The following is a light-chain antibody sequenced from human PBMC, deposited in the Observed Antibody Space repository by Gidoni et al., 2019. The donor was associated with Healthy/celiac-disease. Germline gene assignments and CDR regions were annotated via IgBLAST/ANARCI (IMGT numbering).Light chain of an antibody. V-gene: IGKV3-20*01. J-gene: IGKJ2*01. Sequence: IALPHSPVTLYLSPDERATLSCRASQSVSSSYLAWYQQKPGPAPRLLIYGASSRATGIPDRVSGSGSGTDFTLTISRLEPEDFAVYYCQQYGSSPMYTFGQGTKLEIK. CDR3: QQYGSSPMYT. CDR2: GAS. CDR1: QSVSSSY.